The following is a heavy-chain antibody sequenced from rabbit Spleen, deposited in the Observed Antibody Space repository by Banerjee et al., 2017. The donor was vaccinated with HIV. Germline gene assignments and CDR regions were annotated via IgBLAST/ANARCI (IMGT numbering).Heavy chain of an antibody. D-gene: IGHD1-1*01. CDR2: IAGSSSGFT. CDR3: ARDTSSSFSSYGMDL. CDR1: GFSFSSSDY. V-gene: IGHV1S40*01. Sequence: QSLEESGGDLVKPGASLTLTCTASGFSFSSSDYMCWVRQAPGKGLEWISCIAGSSSGFTYLASWAKGRFTISKTSSTTVTLQMTSLTAADTATYFCARDTSSSFSSYGMDLWGQGTLVTVS. J-gene: IGHJ6*01.